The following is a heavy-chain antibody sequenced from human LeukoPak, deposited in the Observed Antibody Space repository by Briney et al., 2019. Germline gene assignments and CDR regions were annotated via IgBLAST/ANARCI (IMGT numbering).Heavy chain of an antibody. CDR2: INHSGST. V-gene: IGHV4-34*01. Sequence: NASETLSLTCAVYGGSFSGYYWSWIRQPPGKGLEWNGEINHSGSTNYNPSLKSRVTISVDTSKNQFSLKLSSVTAADTAVYYCARGRWFDPWGQGTLVTVSS. CDR3: ARGRWFDP. J-gene: IGHJ5*02. CDR1: GGSFSGYY.